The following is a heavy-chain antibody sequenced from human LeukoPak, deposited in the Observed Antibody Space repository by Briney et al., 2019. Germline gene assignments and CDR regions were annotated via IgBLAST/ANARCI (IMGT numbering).Heavy chain of an antibody. CDR2: IYTSGST. Sequence: SETLSLTCTVSGGSISSGSYYWSWIRQPAGKGLEWIGRIYTSGSTNYNPSLKSRVTISVDTSKNQFSLNLSSVTAADTAMYYCARYPTFYYDSIVSPTDAFDIWGQGTMVTVSS. J-gene: IGHJ3*02. CDR1: GGSISSGSYY. CDR3: ARYPTFYYDSIVSPTDAFDI. D-gene: IGHD3-22*01. V-gene: IGHV4-61*02.